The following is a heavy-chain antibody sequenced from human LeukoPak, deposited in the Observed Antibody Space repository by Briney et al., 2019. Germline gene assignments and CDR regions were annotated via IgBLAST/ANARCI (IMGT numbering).Heavy chain of an antibody. D-gene: IGHD1-26*01. V-gene: IGHV3-30*02. Sequence: GGSLRLSCAASGFTFSSYGMHWVRQAPGKGLEWVAFIRYDGSNKYYADSVKGRFTISRDNSKNTLYLQMNSLRAGDTAVYYCAKDQNSGSYGPDDYWGQGTLVTVSS. CDR2: IRYDGSNK. CDR1: GFTFSSYG. J-gene: IGHJ4*02. CDR3: AKDQNSGSYGPDDY.